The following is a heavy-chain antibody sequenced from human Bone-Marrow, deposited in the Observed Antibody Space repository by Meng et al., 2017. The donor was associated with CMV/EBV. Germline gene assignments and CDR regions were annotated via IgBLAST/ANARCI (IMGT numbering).Heavy chain of an antibody. CDR2: INHSGST. CDR3: ARKVGWDYYDSSGYYRSYYYYYGMDV. Sequence: SETLSLTCAVYGGSFSGYYWSWIRQPPGKGLEWIGEINHSGSTNYNPSLKSRVTISVDTSKNQFSLKLSSVIAADTAVYYCARKVGWDYYDSSGYYRSYYYYYGMDVWGQGTTVTVSS. D-gene: IGHD3-22*01. J-gene: IGHJ6*02. CDR1: GGSFSGYY. V-gene: IGHV4-34*01.